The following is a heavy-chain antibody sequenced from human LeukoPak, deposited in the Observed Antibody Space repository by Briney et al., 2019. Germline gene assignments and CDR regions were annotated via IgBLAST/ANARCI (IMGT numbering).Heavy chain of an antibody. CDR3: ARGGSSTWIDP. Sequence: SEILSLTCTVSGGSISSSSYYWGWIRQPPGKGLEWIGSIYYSGSTYYNPSLRSRVTISVDTSKNQFSLKLSSVTAADTAVYYCARGGSSTWIDPWGQGTLVTVSS. V-gene: IGHV4-39*07. J-gene: IGHJ5*02. D-gene: IGHD6-6*01. CDR2: IYYSGST. CDR1: GGSISSSSYY.